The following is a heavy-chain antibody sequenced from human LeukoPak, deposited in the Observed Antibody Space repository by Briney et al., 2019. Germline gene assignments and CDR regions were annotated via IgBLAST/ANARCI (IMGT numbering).Heavy chain of an antibody. D-gene: IGHD5-18*01. CDR1: GFTFSSYG. V-gene: IGHV3-30*03. Sequence: GRSLRLSCAASGFTFSSYGMHWVRQAPGKGLEWVAVISYDGSNKYYADSVKGRFTISRDNSKNTLYLQMNSLRAEDTAVYYCAREHVDTAMANYYYYGMDVWGQGTTVTVSS. J-gene: IGHJ6*02. CDR3: AREHVDTAMANYYYYGMDV. CDR2: ISYDGSNK.